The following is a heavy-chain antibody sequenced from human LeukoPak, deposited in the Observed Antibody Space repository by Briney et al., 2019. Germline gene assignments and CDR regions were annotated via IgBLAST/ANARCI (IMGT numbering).Heavy chain of an antibody. J-gene: IGHJ5*02. D-gene: IGHD2-2*02. CDR2: IYHSGNT. CDR1: GGSISSSNW. CDR3: VYRHCYYWFDP. Sequence: SETLSLTCAVSGGSISSSNWWSWVRQPPGKGLEWIGEIYHSGNTNYSPSLKSRVTVSVDKSKNQFSLKLSSVTAADTAVYYCVYRHCYYWFDPWGQGTLVTVSS. V-gene: IGHV4-4*02.